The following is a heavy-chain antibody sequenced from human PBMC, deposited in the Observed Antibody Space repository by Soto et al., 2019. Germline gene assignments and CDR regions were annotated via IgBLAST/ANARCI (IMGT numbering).Heavy chain of an antibody. Sequence: ASVQVSCQASGYIFTNDDVTWVRQATGQGLEWMGWMNPGSGDTGYAQKFQGGVTMTRDTSITTAYMELSRLRSGDTAVYYCAREPATAKPEGVDFWGQGTLVTVSS. CDR1: GYIFTNDD. CDR3: AREPATAKPEGVDF. V-gene: IGHV1-8*02. CDR2: MNPGSGDT. D-gene: IGHD1-1*01. J-gene: IGHJ4*02.